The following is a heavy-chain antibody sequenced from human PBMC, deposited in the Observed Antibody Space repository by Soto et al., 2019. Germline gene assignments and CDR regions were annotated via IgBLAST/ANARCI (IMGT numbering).Heavy chain of an antibody. Sequence: GGSLRLSCAVSGFICSSYDMSWVRQAPGKGLEWVSTILVGGSTHYEDSVKGRFTISRDTSKNTVYPQMNSLTAGDTAVYYCAKATATGGGAFEIYGQGTMVTVSS. CDR1: GFICSSYD. CDR3: AKATATGGGAFEI. D-gene: IGHD2-8*02. V-gene: IGHV3-23*01. J-gene: IGHJ3*02. CDR2: ILVGGST.